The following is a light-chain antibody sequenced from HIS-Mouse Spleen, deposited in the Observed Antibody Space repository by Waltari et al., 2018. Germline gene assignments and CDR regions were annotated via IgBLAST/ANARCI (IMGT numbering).Light chain of an antibody. CDR1: KLGDKY. CDR2: QDS. J-gene: IGLJ2*01. Sequence: SYELTQPPSVSVSPGQTASITCSGDKLGDKYACWYQQKPGQSPVLVIYQDSTRPSGIPARFSGSKAGNTATLTISGTQAMDEADYYCQAWDSSYSVFGGGTKLTVL. V-gene: IGLV3-1*01. CDR3: QAWDSSYSV.